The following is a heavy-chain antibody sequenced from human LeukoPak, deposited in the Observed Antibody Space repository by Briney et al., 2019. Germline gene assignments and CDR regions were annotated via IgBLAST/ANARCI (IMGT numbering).Heavy chain of an antibody. CDR1: GYTFTSYY. D-gene: IGHD2-2*03. V-gene: IGHV1-46*01. J-gene: IGHJ4*02. CDR3: ARAAPASGYCSSTSCYRYFDY. CDR2: INPSGVST. Sequence: ASVKVSCKASGYTFTSYYMHWGRQAPGQGLERMGIINPSGVSTSYAQKFQGRATMTRDTSTSTVYMELSSLRSEDTAVYSCARAAPASGYCSSTSCYRYFDYWGQGTLVTVSS.